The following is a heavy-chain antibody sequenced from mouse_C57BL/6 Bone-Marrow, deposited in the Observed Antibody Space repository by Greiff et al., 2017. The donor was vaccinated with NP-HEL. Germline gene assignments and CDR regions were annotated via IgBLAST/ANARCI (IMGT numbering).Heavy chain of an antibody. Sequence: EVMLVESGGGVVQPGGSLKLSCAASGFTFSDYYMYWVRQTPEKRLEWVAYISNGGVSTYYADTVKGRFTISSDNARNTLYLQMSRLKYEATDMYYSARQGIPYYLDYWGQGTTLTVSS. J-gene: IGHJ2*01. CDR1: GFTFSDYY. D-gene: IGHD5-1-1*01. CDR2: ISNGGVST. V-gene: IGHV5-12*01. CDR3: ARQGIPYYLDY.